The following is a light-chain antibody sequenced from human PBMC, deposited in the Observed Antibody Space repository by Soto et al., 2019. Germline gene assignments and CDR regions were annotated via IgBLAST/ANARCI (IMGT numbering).Light chain of an antibody. J-gene: IGKJ5*01. V-gene: IGKV3-11*01. CDR1: QSVSTW. CDR2: DAS. Sequence: EIVLTQSPATLSLSPGDTATLYCRASQSVSTWLTWYQQKPGQAPRLLIYDASNRATGIPARFSGSGSGTDFTLTISSLEPEDFAVYYCQQRSNWITFGQGTRLEIE. CDR3: QQRSNWIT.